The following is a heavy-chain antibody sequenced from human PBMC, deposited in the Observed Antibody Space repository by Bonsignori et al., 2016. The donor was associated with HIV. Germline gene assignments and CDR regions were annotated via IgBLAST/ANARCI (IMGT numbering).Heavy chain of an antibody. CDR1: GFTVSSKY. V-gene: IGHV3-53*01. CDR3: ARGGYDSSGYYSYHFDY. Sequence: GESLKISCAASGFTVSSKYMNWVRQAPGKGLEWVSVIYSDGNTYYADSVKGRFTISRDNSKNTLYLQLNSLRAEDTAVYYCARGGYDSSGYYSYHFDYWGQGTLVTVSS. CDR2: IYSDGNT. J-gene: IGHJ4*02. D-gene: IGHD3-22*01.